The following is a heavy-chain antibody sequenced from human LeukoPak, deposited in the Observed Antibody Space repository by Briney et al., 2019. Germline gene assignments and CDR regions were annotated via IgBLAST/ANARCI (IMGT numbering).Heavy chain of an antibody. CDR2: IYYSGST. D-gene: IGHD6-13*01. CDR3: ARDRQYSSSLYYYYYGMDV. CDR1: GGSISSYY. J-gene: IGHJ6*02. Sequence: PSETLSLTCTVSGGSISSYYWSWIQQPPGKGLEWIGYIYYSGSTNYNPSLKSRVTISVDTSKNQFSLKLSSVTAADTAVYYCARDRQYSSSLYYYYYGMDVWGQGTTVTVSS. V-gene: IGHV4-59*01.